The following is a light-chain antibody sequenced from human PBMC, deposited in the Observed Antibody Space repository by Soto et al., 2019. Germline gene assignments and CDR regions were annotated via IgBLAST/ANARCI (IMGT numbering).Light chain of an antibody. CDR1: NREICCYNY. CDR3: SSYTSSSTPNYV. V-gene: IGLV2-14*01. Sequence: QFVPNQPAAVSASRGQVTNTSFSVTNREICCYNYVFWYQQHPGKAPKLMIYDFSNLPSGVSNLFSGSKSGNTASLTISGLQAEDEADYYCSSYTSSSTPNYVFGTGTKVPVL. J-gene: IGLJ1*01. CDR2: DFS.